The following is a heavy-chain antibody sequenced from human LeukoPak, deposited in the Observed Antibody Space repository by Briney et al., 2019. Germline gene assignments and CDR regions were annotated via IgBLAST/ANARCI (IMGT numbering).Heavy chain of an antibody. J-gene: IGHJ4*02. D-gene: IGHD2-21*02. Sequence: GESLKISCKGSGYSFTSYWIGWVRQMPGKGLGWMGIIYPGDSDTRYSPSFQGQVTISADKSISTAYLQWSSLKASDTAMYYCARAKLGPVVVTAIGDYWGQGTLVTVSS. CDR3: ARAKLGPVVVTAIGDY. CDR1: GYSFTSYW. V-gene: IGHV5-51*01. CDR2: IYPGDSDT.